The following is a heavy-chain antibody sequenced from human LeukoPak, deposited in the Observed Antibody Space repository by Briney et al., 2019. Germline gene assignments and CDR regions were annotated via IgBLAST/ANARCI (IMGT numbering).Heavy chain of an antibody. CDR3: ARGYGDYWGY. CDR2: IKQDGSEK. CDR1: GFTFSRYW. Sequence: PGGALTVSCAASGFTFSRYWMSLVRQAPGEGLEWVPNIKQDGSEKYYVDSVKGRSTISRDNAKNSLYLQMNSLRAEDRAVYYCARGYGDYWGYWGQGTLVTVSS. J-gene: IGHJ4*02. D-gene: IGHD4/OR15-4a*01. V-gene: IGHV3-7*03.